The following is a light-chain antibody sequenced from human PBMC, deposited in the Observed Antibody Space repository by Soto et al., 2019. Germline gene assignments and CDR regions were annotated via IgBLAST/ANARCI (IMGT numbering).Light chain of an antibody. CDR3: LQDHDYPLT. CDR2: AAS. V-gene: IGKV1-6*01. CDR1: QAIRHD. Sequence: AIQMTQSPSSLSASVGDTVTITCRASQAIRHDLAWYQQRLGTAPKLLIFAASTLRSGVPSRFGGSGSGTDFTLTISSLQPEDFATYYCLQDHDYPLTFGPGTKVDI. J-gene: IGKJ3*01.